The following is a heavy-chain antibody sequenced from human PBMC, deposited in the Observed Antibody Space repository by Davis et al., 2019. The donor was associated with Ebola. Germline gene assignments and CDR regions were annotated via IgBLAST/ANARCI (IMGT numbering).Heavy chain of an antibody. CDR3: ARDQGSWSLYGMDV. V-gene: IGHV3-53*04. CDR2: IYSGGST. D-gene: IGHD6-13*01. CDR1: GFTVSSNY. Sequence: GESLKISCAASGFTVSSNYMSWVRQAPGKGLEWVSVIYSGGSTYYADSVKGRFTISRHNSKNTLYLQMNSLRAEDTAVYYCARDQGSWSLYGMDVWGQGTTVTVSS. J-gene: IGHJ6*02.